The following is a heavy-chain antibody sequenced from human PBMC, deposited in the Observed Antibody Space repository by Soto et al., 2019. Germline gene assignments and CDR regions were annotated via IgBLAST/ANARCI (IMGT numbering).Heavy chain of an antibody. J-gene: IGHJ4*02. CDR1: GFTFSRFS. V-gene: IGHV3-21*01. CDR3: ARVAY. CDR2: ISSASSET. Sequence: GRSLSLPCASSGFTFSRFSMKWVRQVPGKGLEWVASISSASSETWYADSVKGRFIISRDNAQNSLFLQMNTLRPEDSAIYYCARVAYWGPGTQVTVSS.